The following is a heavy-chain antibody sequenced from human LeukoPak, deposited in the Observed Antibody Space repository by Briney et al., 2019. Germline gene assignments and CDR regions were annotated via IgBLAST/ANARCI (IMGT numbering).Heavy chain of an antibody. V-gene: IGHV4-34*01. CDR1: GGSFSGYY. Sequence: SETLSLTCAVYGGSFSGYYWSWIRQPPGKGPEWIGEINHSGSTNYNPSLKSRVTISVDTSKNQFSLKLSSVTAADTAVYYCARGIRYCSSTSCSRAYYFDYWGQGTLVTVSS. CDR2: INHSGST. J-gene: IGHJ4*02. D-gene: IGHD2-2*01. CDR3: ARGIRYCSSTSCSRAYYFDY.